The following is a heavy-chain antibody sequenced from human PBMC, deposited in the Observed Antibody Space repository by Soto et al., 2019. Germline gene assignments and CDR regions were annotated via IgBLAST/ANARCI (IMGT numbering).Heavy chain of an antibody. CDR1: GFTFSSYA. Sequence: GGSLRLSCAASGFTFSSYAMNWVRQAPGKGLEWVSVISGSGGSTYYADSVKGRFTISRDSSKNTLYLQMNSLRAEDTAVYYCARDFQPYCSSSSCSENWFDPWGQGTLVTV. V-gene: IGHV3-23*01. D-gene: IGHD2-2*01. J-gene: IGHJ5*02. CDR2: ISGSGGST. CDR3: ARDFQPYCSSSSCSENWFDP.